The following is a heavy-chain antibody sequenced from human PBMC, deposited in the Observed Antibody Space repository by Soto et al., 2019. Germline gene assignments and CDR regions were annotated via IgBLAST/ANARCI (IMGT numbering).Heavy chain of an antibody. J-gene: IGHJ6*02. CDR3: ARDSFYYYYYGMDV. Sequence: XGSLRLSCSASGVTFSDYYMSWIRQAPGKGLEWVSYISSSGSTIYYADSVKGRFTISRDNAKNSLYLQMNSLRAEDTAVYYCARDSFYYYYYGMDVWGQGTTVTVSS. CDR1: GVTFSDYY. V-gene: IGHV3-11*01. D-gene: IGHD3-16*02. CDR2: ISSSGSTI.